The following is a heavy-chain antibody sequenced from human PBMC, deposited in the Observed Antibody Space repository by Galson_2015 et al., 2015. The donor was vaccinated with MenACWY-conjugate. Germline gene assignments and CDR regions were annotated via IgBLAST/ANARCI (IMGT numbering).Heavy chain of an antibody. D-gene: IGHD2-15*01. V-gene: IGHV4-39*01. CDR3: ARRRPRDMGGGFDI. CDR2: IHYSGGT. J-gene: IGHJ3*02. Sequence: SEPLSLTCTVSGASISSNDFYCGWFRQPPGKGLEWIGNIHYSGGTYHNPSLKSRITASVDTSKNQFSLNLASVTAADTALYYCARRRPRDMGGGFDIWGQGTLVTVSS. CDR1: GASISSNDFY.